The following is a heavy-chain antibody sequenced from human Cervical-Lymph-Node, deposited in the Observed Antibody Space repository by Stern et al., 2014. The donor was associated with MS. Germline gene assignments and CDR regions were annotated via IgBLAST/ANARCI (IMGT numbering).Heavy chain of an antibody. CDR1: GFTFSNYG. CDR3: AKLHPPITMVRGYFDY. J-gene: IGHJ4*02. V-gene: IGHV3-30*18. CDR2: ISYDGSNQ. D-gene: IGHD3-10*01. Sequence: VQLVESGGGVVQPGRSLRLSCAASGFTFSNYGMPWVRQAPGKGLEWVAVISYDGSNQDYADSVKVRFTISRDNSKNTLYLQMNSLRAEDTAVYYCAKLHPPITMVRGYFDYWGQGTLVTVSS.